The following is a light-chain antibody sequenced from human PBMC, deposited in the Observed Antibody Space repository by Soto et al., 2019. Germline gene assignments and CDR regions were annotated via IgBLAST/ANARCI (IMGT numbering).Light chain of an antibody. Sequence: DIVMTQSVDSLAVSLGERATINCKSSQSVLHSSNNRNYLAWFQQKPGQPPKLLIYWASTRGSGVPDRFSGSGSGTDFTLTINNLQAEDVAVYYCQQYHSDPITFGQGTRLEI. CDR2: WAS. J-gene: IGKJ5*01. CDR3: QQYHSDPIT. CDR1: QSVLHSSNNRNY. V-gene: IGKV4-1*01.